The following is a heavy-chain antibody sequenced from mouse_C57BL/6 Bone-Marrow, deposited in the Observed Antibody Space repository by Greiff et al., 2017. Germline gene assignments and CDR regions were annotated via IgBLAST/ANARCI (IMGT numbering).Heavy chain of an antibody. CDR3: ARVAELRVAWFAY. D-gene: IGHD1-1*01. Sequence: EVMLVESGGGLVKPGGSLKLSCAASGFTFSSYAMSWVRQTPEKRLEWVATISDGGSYTYYPDNVKGRFTISRDNAKNNLYLQMSHLKSEDTAMYYCARVAELRVAWFAYWGQGTLVTVSA. J-gene: IGHJ3*01. CDR2: ISDGGSYT. CDR1: GFTFSSYA. V-gene: IGHV5-4*03.